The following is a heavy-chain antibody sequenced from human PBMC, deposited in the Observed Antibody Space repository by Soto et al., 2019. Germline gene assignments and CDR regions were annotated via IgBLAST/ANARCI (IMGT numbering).Heavy chain of an antibody. V-gene: IGHV3-21*06. D-gene: IGHD2-15*01. Sequence: EVQLVESGGGLVKPGGSLRLSCAGSGFTFSNYNMHWVRQAPGKGLEWVSSMSSRGTDLYYADSVKGRFTISRDNTKNSLYLQMNSLRAEDTAVYYCARGDEDIVVVVAADVFDYWGQGTLVTVSS. J-gene: IGHJ4*02. CDR2: MSSRGTDL. CDR1: GFTFSNYN. CDR3: ARGDEDIVVVVAADVFDY.